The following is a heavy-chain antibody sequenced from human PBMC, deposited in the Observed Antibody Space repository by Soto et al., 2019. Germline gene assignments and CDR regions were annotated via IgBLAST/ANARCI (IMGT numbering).Heavy chain of an antibody. CDR1: GFTFSSYS. CDR2: ISSSSSTI. D-gene: IGHD3-10*01. V-gene: IGHV3-48*02. Sequence: GGSLRLSCAASGFTFSSYSMNWVRQAPGKGLEWVSYISSSSSTIYYADSVKGRFTISRDNVKNSLYLQMNSLRDEDTAVYYCARLGGRDYGSGISGDPRYGMDVWGQGTTVTVSS. J-gene: IGHJ6*02. CDR3: ARLGGRDYGSGISGDPRYGMDV.